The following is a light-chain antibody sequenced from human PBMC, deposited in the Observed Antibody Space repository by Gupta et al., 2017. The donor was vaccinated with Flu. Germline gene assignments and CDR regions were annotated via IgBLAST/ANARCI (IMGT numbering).Light chain of an antibody. CDR1: QSINRY. CDR2: GAS. J-gene: IGKJ3*01. V-gene: IGKV1-39*01. CDR3: QQSYSTPFT. Sequence: DIQMTQSPSSLSASVGDRVTITCRASQSINRYLNWYQQKPGKAPKLMINGASSLQSGVPSRFSGSGSGTDFTLTISSLQPEDFATYSCQQSYSTPFTFGPGTKVDIK.